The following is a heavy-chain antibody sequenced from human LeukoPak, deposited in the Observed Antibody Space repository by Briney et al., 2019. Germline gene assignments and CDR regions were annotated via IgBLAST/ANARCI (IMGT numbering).Heavy chain of an antibody. D-gene: IGHD5-18*01. CDR1: GGSISNYY. CDR2: VFYSGST. J-gene: IGHJ6*03. V-gene: IGHV4-59*01. Sequence: SETLSLTCTVSGGSISNYYWSWIRQPPGKGLEWIGYVFYSGSTNYNPSLRSRVTISVDTSKNQFSLKLSSVTTADTAVYYCARDRYIFAGPDAYYYMDVWGKGTTVTISS. CDR3: ARDRYIFAGPDAYYYMDV.